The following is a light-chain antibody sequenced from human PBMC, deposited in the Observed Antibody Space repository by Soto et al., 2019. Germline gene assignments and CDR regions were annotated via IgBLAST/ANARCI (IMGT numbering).Light chain of an antibody. Sequence: QSVLTQPTSVSGSPGQSIAIPCTGNGNDIGAYDYVSWYQQHPGKAPRLLIHGVRNRPPGISSRCSGFKSGLTASLTISGLQAEDEADYYCSSFTTSRLYVFGPGTKVTVL. V-gene: IGLV2-14*01. CDR1: GNDIGAYDY. CDR2: GVR. CDR3: SSFTTSRLYV. J-gene: IGLJ1*01.